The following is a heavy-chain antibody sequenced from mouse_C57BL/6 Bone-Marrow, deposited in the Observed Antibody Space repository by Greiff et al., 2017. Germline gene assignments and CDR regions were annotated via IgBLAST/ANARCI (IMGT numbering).Heavy chain of an antibody. CDR3: ARERYSNFVGYFDV. V-gene: IGHV1-81*01. Sequence: VQLVESGAELARPGASVKLSCKASGYTFTSYGISWVKQRTGQGLEWIGEIYPRSGNTYYNEKFKGKATLTADKSSSTAYMELRSLTSEDSAVYFCARERYSNFVGYFDVWGTGTTVTVSS. CDR1: GYTFTSYG. D-gene: IGHD2-5*01. CDR2: IYPRSGNT. J-gene: IGHJ1*03.